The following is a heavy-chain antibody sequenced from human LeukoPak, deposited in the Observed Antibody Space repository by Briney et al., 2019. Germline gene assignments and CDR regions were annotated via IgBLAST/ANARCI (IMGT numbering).Heavy chain of an antibody. D-gene: IGHD1-26*01. V-gene: IGHV1-2*02. CDR3: ARESTGSYFN. CDR1: GYTFTGYY. CDR2: INPNSGGT. Sequence: GESLKVSCKASGYTFTGYYMHWVRQAPGQGLEWMGWINPNSGGTNYAQKFQGRVTMTRDTSISTAYMGLSRLRSDDTAVYYCARESTGSYFNWGQGTLVTVSS. J-gene: IGHJ4*02.